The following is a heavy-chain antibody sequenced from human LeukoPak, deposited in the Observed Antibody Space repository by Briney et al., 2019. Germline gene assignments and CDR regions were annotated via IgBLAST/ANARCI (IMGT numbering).Heavy chain of an antibody. V-gene: IGHV3-30*02. CDR3: AKDYGYYGSGSLLDY. Sequence: GGSLRLSCAASGFTFITYGMHWVRQVPGKGLEWVAFIRHDGANKYYTDPVKGRFTIPRDNSKNTVYLQMSSLRAEDTAVYYCAKDYGYYGSGSLLDYWGQGTRVTVSS. CDR2: IRHDGANK. J-gene: IGHJ4*02. D-gene: IGHD3-10*01. CDR1: GFTFITYG.